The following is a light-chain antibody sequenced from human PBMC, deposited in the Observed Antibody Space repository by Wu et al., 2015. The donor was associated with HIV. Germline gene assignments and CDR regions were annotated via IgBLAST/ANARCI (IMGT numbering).Light chain of an antibody. CDR1: QNISNY. J-gene: IGKJ5*01. Sequence: EIVMTQSPGALSVSPGEGATLSCRASQNISNYLAWYQQKPGQAPRLLIYGTSTRAIGIPARFSGSGSGAEFTLTISSLQSEDSAVYYCQQYSKWPPVTFGQGTRLEIK. CDR2: GTS. V-gene: IGKV3-15*01. CDR3: QQYSKWPPVT.